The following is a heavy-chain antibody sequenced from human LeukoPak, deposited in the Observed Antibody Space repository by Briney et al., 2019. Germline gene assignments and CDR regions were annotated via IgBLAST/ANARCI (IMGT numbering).Heavy chain of an antibody. V-gene: IGHV1-18*01. CDR3: ARSYDSSGYYPDAFDI. Sequence: ASVKVSCKASGYTFTSYGISWVRQAPGQGLEWMGWISAYNGNTNYAQKLQVRVTMTTDTSTSTAYMELRSLRSEDTAVYYCARSYDSSGYYPDAFDIWGQGTMVTVSS. J-gene: IGHJ3*02. D-gene: IGHD3-22*01. CDR2: ISAYNGNT. CDR1: GYTFTSYG.